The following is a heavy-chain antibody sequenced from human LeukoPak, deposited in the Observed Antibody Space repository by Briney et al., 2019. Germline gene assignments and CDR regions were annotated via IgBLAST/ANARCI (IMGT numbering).Heavy chain of an antibody. J-gene: IGHJ3*02. D-gene: IGHD1-1*01. Sequence: PGGSLRLSCAASGFTFSSYSMNWVRQAPGKGLEWVSSISSSSSYIYYADSVKGRFTISRDNAKNSLYLQMNSLRAEDTAVYYCARDQNWDETFDIWGQGTMVTVSS. CDR2: ISSSSSYI. CDR1: GFTFSSYS. CDR3: ARDQNWDETFDI. V-gene: IGHV3-21*01.